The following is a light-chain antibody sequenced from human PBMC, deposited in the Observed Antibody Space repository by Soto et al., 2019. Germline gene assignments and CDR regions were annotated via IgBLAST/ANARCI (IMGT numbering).Light chain of an antibody. V-gene: IGKV1-5*03. CDR1: QTISSW. CDR2: KAS. CDR3: QHYNSYSEA. J-gene: IGKJ1*01. Sequence: DIQMTQSPSTLSGSVGDRVTITCRASQTISSWLAWYQQKPGKAPKLLIYKASTLKSGVPSRFSGSGYGTEFTLTISSMQPDDIATYYCQHYNSYSEAFGQGTKVELK.